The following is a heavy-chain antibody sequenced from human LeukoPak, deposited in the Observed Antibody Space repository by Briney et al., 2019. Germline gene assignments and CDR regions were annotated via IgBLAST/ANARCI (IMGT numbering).Heavy chain of an antibody. CDR1: GFTFSSYA. J-gene: IGHJ4*02. CDR3: AKYEPHYDILTGYSQYYFDY. CDR2: ISGSGGST. D-gene: IGHD3-9*01. Sequence: QPGGSLRLSCAASGFTFSSYAMSWVRQAPGKGLEWVSAISGSGGSTYYADSVKGRFTISRDNSKNTLYLQMNSLRAEDTAVYYCAKYEPHYDILTGYSQYYFDYWGQGTLVTVSS. V-gene: IGHV3-23*01.